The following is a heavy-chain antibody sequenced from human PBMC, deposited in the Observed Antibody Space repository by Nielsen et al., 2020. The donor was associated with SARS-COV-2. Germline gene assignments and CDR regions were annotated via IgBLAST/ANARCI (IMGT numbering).Heavy chain of an antibody. J-gene: IGHJ5*02. CDR2: ISGNSDSA. Sequence: ASVKVSCKASGYTFTKYGISWVRQAPGQGLEWMGWISGNSDSAKYVKKFLGRVIMTTDTSTSTAYLEVRSLRSDDTAVYHCASSAPPSGFNWFDPWGQGTLVTVSS. D-gene: IGHD3-22*01. V-gene: IGHV1-18*04. CDR1: GYTFTKYG. CDR3: ASSAPPSGFNWFDP.